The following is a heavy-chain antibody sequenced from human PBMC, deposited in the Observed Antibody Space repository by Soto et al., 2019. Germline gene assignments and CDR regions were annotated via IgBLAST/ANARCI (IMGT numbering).Heavy chain of an antibody. V-gene: IGHV2-5*02. CDR2: IYWDDDK. CDR3: AHYSSTSSFDY. Sequence: SGHTLVHPTQTCTLACTFSGFSLSTSGMGVGWIRQPPGKALEWLALIYWDDDKRYSPSLKSRLTITKDTSKNQVVLTMTNMDPVDTATYYCAHYSSTSSFDYWGQGTLVTVSS. J-gene: IGHJ4*02. D-gene: IGHD6-13*01. CDR1: GFSLSTSGMG.